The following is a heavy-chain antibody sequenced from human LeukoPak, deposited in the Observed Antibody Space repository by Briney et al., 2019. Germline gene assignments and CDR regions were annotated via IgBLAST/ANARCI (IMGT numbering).Heavy chain of an antibody. J-gene: IGHJ3*02. CDR2: ISSSSSTI. Sequence: GGSLRLSCAASGFTFSSYSMNWVRQAPGKGLEWVSYISSSSSTIYYADSVKGRFTISRDNAKNSLYLQMNSLRAEDTAVYYCARDSHSSGWYKGSDAFDIWGQGTMVTVSS. V-gene: IGHV3-48*01. CDR3: ARDSHSSGWYKGSDAFDI. CDR1: GFTFSSYS. D-gene: IGHD6-19*01.